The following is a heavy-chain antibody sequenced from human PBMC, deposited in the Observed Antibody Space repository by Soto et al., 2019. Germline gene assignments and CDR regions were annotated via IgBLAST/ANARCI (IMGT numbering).Heavy chain of an antibody. D-gene: IGHD1-26*01. Sequence: EVQLVESGGGLVKPGGSLRLSCAASGFMFGSHTMTWVRQAPGKGLERVASISSVSIYIYYADSVKGRFTISRDNAKDSLYLQMDSLRAEDTAVYFCSREVVGPTTNWFDPWGQGTLVTVSS. CDR1: GFMFGSHT. V-gene: IGHV3-21*06. CDR3: SREVVGPTTNWFDP. CDR2: ISSVSIYI. J-gene: IGHJ5*02.